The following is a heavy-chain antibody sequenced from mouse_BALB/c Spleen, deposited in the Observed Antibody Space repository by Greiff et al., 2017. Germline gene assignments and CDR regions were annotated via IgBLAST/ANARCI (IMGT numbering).Heavy chain of an antibody. V-gene: IGHV1-69*02. CDR3: TRMGDGYRYFDY. D-gene: IGHD2-3*01. J-gene: IGHJ2*01. Sequence: VQLQQPGAELVRPGASVKLSCKASGYTFTSYWINWVKQRPGQGLEWIGNIYPSDSYTNYNQKFKDKATLTVDKSSSTAYMQLSSPTSEDSAVYYCTRMGDGYRYFDYWGQGTTLTVSS. CDR1: GYTFTSYW. CDR2: IYPSDSYT.